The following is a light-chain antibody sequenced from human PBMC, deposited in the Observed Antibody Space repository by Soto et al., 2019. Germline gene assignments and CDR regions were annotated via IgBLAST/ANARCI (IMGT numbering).Light chain of an antibody. CDR2: DVT. CDR3: CSHAGSYTYV. J-gene: IGLJ1*01. V-gene: IGLV2-11*01. Sequence: QSVLTQPRSVSGSPGQSLTISCTGTSSDVGGYNYVSWYQQYPGKVPKLMIYDVTKRPSGVPDRFSGSKSGNTASLTISGLQDEDEADYYCCSHAGSYTYVFGTGTKLTVL. CDR1: SSDVGGYNY.